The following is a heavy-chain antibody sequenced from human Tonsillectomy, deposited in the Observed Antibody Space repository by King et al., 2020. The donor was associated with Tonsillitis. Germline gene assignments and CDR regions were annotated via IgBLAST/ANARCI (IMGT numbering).Heavy chain of an antibody. CDR3: AADSGPGGFAFHI. Sequence: QLVQSGPEVRKPGTSVKVSCKASGFSFSTSSIQWVRQARGQRPEWIGWIVVGRDIANYAQRFQDRVTISRDMSTSTAYMELSSLRSEDTAVYYCAADSGPGGFAFHIWGQGTMVTVSS. J-gene: IGHJ3*02. CDR2: IVVGRDIA. V-gene: IGHV1-58*02. D-gene: IGHD3-10*01. CDR1: GFSFSTSS.